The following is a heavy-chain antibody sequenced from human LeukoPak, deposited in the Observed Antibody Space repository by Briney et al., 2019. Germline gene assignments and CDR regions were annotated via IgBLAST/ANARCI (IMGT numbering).Heavy chain of an antibody. CDR1: GFTFSSFT. Sequence: PGGSLRLSCAASGFTFSSFTMNWVRQAPGKGLEWASSISPTGISTWHADSMKGRFTISRDNAKNSVHLQMTDLRVDDTAVYYCGRDYLGESGAGGPWGQGILVTVSS. CDR2: ISPTGIST. J-gene: IGHJ5*02. D-gene: IGHD3-10*01. CDR3: GRDYLGESGAGGP. V-gene: IGHV3-21*01.